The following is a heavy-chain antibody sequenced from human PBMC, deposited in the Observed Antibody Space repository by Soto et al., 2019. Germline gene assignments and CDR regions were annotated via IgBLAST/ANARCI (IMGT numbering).Heavy chain of an antibody. J-gene: IGHJ4*02. Sequence: QVQLVQSGAEVKKPGASVKVSCKASGYTFTSYGISWVRQAPGQGLEWMGWINAYNGNTKYAQKLQGRATTTTDTSTSTAYIDLRSLRSDDTAVYYCARDAAVGLFDYWGQGTLVTVSS. CDR1: GYTFTSYG. V-gene: IGHV1-18*01. D-gene: IGHD1-26*01. CDR3: ARDAAVGLFDY. CDR2: INAYNGNT.